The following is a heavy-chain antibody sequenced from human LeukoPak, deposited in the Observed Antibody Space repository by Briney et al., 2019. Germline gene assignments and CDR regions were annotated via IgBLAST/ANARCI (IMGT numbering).Heavy chain of an antibody. V-gene: IGHV3-66*01. CDR1: GFTVSSNY. Sequence: GGSLRLSCAASGFTVSSNYMSWVRQAPGKGLEWVSVIYSGGSTDYADSVKGRFTISRDNSKNTLYLQMNSLRAEDTAVYYCARARYYRFDYWGQGTLVTVSS. CDR3: ARARYYRFDY. CDR2: IYSGGST. D-gene: IGHD2/OR15-2a*01. J-gene: IGHJ4*02.